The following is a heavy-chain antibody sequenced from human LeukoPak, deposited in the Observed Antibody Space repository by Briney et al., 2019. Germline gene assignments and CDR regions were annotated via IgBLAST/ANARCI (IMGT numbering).Heavy chain of an antibody. V-gene: IGHV3-30*02. CDR2: IRYDGSNK. CDR3: ARDKGKPARYSSSPNYYMDV. Sequence: TGGPLRLSCAASGFTFSTYGMHWVCQAPGKGLEWVAFIRYDGSNKYYADSVKGRFTISRDNSKNTLYLQMNSLRAEDTAVYYCARDKGKPARYSSSPNYYMDVWGKGTTVTVSS. CDR1: GFTFSTYG. D-gene: IGHD6-6*01. J-gene: IGHJ6*03.